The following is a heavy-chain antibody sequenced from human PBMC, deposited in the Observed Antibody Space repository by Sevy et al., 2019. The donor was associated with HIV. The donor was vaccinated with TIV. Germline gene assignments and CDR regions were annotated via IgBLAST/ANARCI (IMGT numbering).Heavy chain of an antibody. CDR1: GGSITRSY. D-gene: IGHD2-15*01. CDR3: ARGGEGRQFDYYYYMDA. Sequence: SETLSLTCNVSGGSITRSYWNWIRQTPGKGLEWIAFVYYTGKTNYNPSLKSRVTVSLDTSKSQFSLKLSSVTAADTAVYYCARGGEGRQFDYYYYMDAWGKGTTVTVSS. CDR2: VYYTGKT. V-gene: IGHV4-59*01. J-gene: IGHJ6*03.